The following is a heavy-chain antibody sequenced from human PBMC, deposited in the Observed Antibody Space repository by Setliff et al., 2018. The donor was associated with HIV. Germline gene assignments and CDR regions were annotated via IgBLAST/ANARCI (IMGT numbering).Heavy chain of an antibody. D-gene: IGHD3-22*01. Sequence: KASETLSLTCTISGGSISLHYWSWIRQPPGKGLEWIGTIYYDGSTIYDPSLRSRVTMSVDTSKNQFSLRLTSVTAADTAVYYCASRVYYYDESAILREEGFVPWGQGTLVTVSS. CDR3: ASRVYYYDESAILREEGFVP. J-gene: IGHJ5*02. CDR2: IYYDGST. CDR1: GGSISLHY. V-gene: IGHV4-59*08.